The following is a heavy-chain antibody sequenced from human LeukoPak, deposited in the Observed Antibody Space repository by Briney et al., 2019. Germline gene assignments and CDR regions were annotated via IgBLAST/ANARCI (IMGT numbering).Heavy chain of an antibody. CDR2: IYPGDSDT. D-gene: IGHD1-14*01. CDR3: ARHTTGYYFDY. Sequence: GESLKISCKVSGYSFTSNWIGWVRQMLGKGLEWMGFIYPGDSDTRYSPSFQGQVTISADKSFSTAYLQWSSLKASDTAMYYCARHTTGYYFDYWGQGTLVTVTS. CDR1: GYSFTSNW. J-gene: IGHJ4*02. V-gene: IGHV5-51*01.